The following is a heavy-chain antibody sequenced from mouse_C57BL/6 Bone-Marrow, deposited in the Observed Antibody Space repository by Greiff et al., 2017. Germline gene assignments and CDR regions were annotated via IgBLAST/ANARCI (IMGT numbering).Heavy chain of an antibody. CDR3: VGYFDV. V-gene: IGHV10-3*01. J-gene: IGHJ1*03. Sequence: EVKLVESGGGLVQPKGSLKLSCAASGFTFNTYAMHWVRQAPGKGLEWVARIRSKSSNYATYYADSVKARFTISRDDSQSMLYLPMNNLKTEDTAMYYGVGYFDVWCTGTTVTVSS. CDR2: IRSKSSNYAT. CDR1: GFTFNTYA.